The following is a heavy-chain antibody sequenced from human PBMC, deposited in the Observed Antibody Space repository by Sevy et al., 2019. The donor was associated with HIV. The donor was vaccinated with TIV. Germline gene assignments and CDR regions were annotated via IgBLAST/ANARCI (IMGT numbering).Heavy chain of an antibody. J-gene: IGHJ5*02. Sequence: ASVKVSCKASGGTFNNYAISWVRQAPGQGLEWMGGIISIFGTTNYAQKFQGRVTITADESTETAYMELSSLRSEDTAMYYCAKTGRVGLGNWLDPWGQGTLVTVSS. CDR1: GGTFNNYA. CDR2: IISIFGTT. V-gene: IGHV1-69*13. CDR3: AKTGRVGLGNWLDP. D-gene: IGHD3-16*01.